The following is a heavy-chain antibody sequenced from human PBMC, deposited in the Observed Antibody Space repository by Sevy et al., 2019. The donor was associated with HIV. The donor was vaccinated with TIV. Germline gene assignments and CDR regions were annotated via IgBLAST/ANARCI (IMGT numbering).Heavy chain of an antibody. Sequence: GGSLRLSCAASGFTFSGSAMHWVRQASGKGLEWVGRIRSKANSYATAYAASVKGRFTISRDDSKNTAYLQMNSLKTEDTAVYYCTRSQYYYDSSGYYHYYYGMDVWGQGTMVTVSS. D-gene: IGHD3-22*01. J-gene: IGHJ6*02. CDR1: GFTFSGSA. V-gene: IGHV3-73*01. CDR2: IRSKANSYAT. CDR3: TRSQYYYDSSGYYHYYYGMDV.